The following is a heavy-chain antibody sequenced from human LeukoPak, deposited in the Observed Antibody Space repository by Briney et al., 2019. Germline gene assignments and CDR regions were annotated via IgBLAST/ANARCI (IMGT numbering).Heavy chain of an antibody. D-gene: IGHD3-9*01. CDR3: AKDATASPYFHWFDN. Sequence: GGSLRLSCAASGSTFSSYAMNWVRQAPGKGLEWVAGISSGDRTFHVESVKGRFTISRDKSKDTLYLQMNSLRAEDTAVYYCAKDATASPYFHWFDNWGQGTQVIVSS. J-gene: IGHJ4*02. V-gene: IGHV3-23*01. CDR2: ISSGDRT. CDR1: GSTFSSYA.